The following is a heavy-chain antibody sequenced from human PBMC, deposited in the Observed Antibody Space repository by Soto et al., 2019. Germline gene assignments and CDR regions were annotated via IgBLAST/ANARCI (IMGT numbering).Heavy chain of an antibody. CDR1: GYTFTSYY. CDR3: ARDGVVIHYYYYGMDV. CDR2: INPSGGST. Sequence: QVQLVQSGAEVKKPGASVKVSYKASGYTFTSYYMHWVRQAPGQGLEWMGIINPSGGSTSYAQKFQGRVTMTRDTSTSTVYMELSSLRSEDTAVYYCARDGVVIHYYYYGMDVWGQGTTVTVSS. D-gene: IGHD3-3*01. V-gene: IGHV1-46*01. J-gene: IGHJ6*02.